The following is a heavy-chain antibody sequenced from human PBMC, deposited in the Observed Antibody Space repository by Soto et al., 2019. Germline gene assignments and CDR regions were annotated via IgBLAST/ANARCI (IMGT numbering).Heavy chain of an antibody. J-gene: IGHJ6*02. CDR3: ARVQYCSGGSCLYGMDV. V-gene: IGHV3-53*01. D-gene: IGHD2-15*01. Sequence: GGSLRLSCAASGFTVSSNYMIWVRQAPGKGLEWVSVIYSGGSTYYADSVKGRFTISRDNSKNTLYLQMNSLRAEDTAVYYCARVQYCSGGSCLYGMDVWGQGTTVTVSS. CDR2: IYSGGST. CDR1: GFTVSSNY.